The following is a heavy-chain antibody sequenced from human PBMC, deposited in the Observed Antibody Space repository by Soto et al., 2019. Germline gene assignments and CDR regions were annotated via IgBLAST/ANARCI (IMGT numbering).Heavy chain of an antibody. D-gene: IGHD5-18*01. Sequence: VQLVQSGAEVKKPGSSVKVSCKASGGTFSSYAISWVRQAPGQGLEWMGGIIPIFGTANYAQKFQGRVTITADESTSTAYMELSSLRSEDTAVYYCASQYYLDTAMVTGYYFDYWGQGTLVTVSS. CDR2: IIPIFGTA. CDR3: ASQYYLDTAMVTGYYFDY. J-gene: IGHJ4*02. V-gene: IGHV1-69*01. CDR1: GGTFSSYA.